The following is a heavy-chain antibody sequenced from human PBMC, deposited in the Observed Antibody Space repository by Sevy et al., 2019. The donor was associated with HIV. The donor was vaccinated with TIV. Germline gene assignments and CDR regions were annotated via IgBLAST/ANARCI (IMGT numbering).Heavy chain of an antibody. Sequence: ASVKVSCKASGGTFSSYAISWVRQAPGQGLEWMGRIIPILGIANYAQKFQGRVTITADKSTSTADMELSSLRSEDTAVYYCARGGTNYYDSSGYSQRHFDYWGQGTLVTVSS. CDR3: ARGGTNYYDSSGYSQRHFDY. D-gene: IGHD3-22*01. J-gene: IGHJ4*02. CDR1: GGTFSSYA. V-gene: IGHV1-69*04. CDR2: IIPILGIA.